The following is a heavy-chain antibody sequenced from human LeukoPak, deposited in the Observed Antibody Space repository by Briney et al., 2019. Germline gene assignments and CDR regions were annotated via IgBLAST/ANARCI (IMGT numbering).Heavy chain of an antibody. CDR2: IKQDGSEE. CDR3: ARYCGGDCYGMDV. Sequence: TGGSLRLSCAASGFTFSNYWMSWVRQAPGTGLEWVANIKQDGSEEYYVDSVKGRLTISRDNAKNSLYLQMNSLRAEDTAVYYCARYCGGDCYGMDVWGQGTTVTVSS. J-gene: IGHJ6*02. CDR1: GFTFSNYW. D-gene: IGHD2-21*02. V-gene: IGHV3-7*01.